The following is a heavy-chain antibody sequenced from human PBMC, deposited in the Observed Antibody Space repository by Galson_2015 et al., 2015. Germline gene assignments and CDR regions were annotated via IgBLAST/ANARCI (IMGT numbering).Heavy chain of an antibody. CDR1: GFNFSGSA. V-gene: IGHV3-73*01. D-gene: IGHD1-7*01. CDR2: IRSKGNSYAT. CDR3: TITSRTGRITGTKVSH. J-gene: IGHJ4*02. Sequence: SLRLSCAASGFNFSGSAMHWVRQASGKGLEWVGHIRSKGNSYATAYGVSVKGRFTISRDDSKNTAYLQMNRVKTEDTAMYYCTITSRTGRITGTKVSHWGQGTLVTVSS.